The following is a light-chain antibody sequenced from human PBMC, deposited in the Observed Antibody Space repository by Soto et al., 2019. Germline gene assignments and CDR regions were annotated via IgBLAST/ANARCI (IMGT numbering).Light chain of an antibody. Sequence: DIQMTQSPSTLSASVGDRVTITCRASQGISGRLAWYQQKPGKAPNLLIYDVSNLESGVPSRFSGTGSGTEFTLTINSLQPDDFATYDCQQSNSYSTFGPGTKVEVK. CDR1: QGISGR. V-gene: IGKV1-5*01. CDR2: DVS. J-gene: IGKJ1*01. CDR3: QQSNSYST.